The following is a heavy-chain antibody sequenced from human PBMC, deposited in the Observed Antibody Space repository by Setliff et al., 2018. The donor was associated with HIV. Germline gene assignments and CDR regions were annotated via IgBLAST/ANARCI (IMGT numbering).Heavy chain of an antibody. V-gene: IGHV3-30*04. Sequence: HPGGSLRLSCAASGFTFSSYAMHWVRQAPGKGLEWVAVILYDGTNKNYADSVKGRFTISRDIAKNTLYLQMNSLRAEDTAVYYCARDAITLIRGITAFDYWGQGTLVTVSS. CDR3: ARDAITLIRGITAFDY. CDR2: ILYDGTNK. J-gene: IGHJ4*02. CDR1: GFTFSSYA. D-gene: IGHD3-10*01.